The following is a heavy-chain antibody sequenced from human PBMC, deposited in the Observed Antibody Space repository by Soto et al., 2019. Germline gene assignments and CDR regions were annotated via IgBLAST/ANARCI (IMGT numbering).Heavy chain of an antibody. J-gene: IGHJ4*02. V-gene: IGHV3-15*01. CDR3: MAAATK. CDR1: GFSFTNAW. CDR2: IKSISSGATT. D-gene: IGHD1-26*01. Sequence: EVQLVESGGGLVKPGGSLRLSCAAFGFSFTNAWMTWVRQAPGKGLEWVGRIKSISSGATTDYAAPVKGRFSISRDDSTNTVYLQMNSLKTDDTAVYYCMAAATKWGQGTLVTVSS.